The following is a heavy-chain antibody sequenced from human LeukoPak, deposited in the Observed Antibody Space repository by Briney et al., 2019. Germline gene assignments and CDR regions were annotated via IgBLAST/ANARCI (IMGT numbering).Heavy chain of an antibody. CDR3: ARVGCSSTSCSYYYYYYGMDV. J-gene: IGHJ6*02. CDR1: GFTFSSYS. V-gene: IGHV3-48*04. D-gene: IGHD2-2*01. CDR2: ISSSSSTI. Sequence: QPGGSLRLSCAASGFTFSSYSMNWVRQAPGEGLEWVSYISSSSSTIYYADSVKGRFTISRDNAKNSLYLQMNSLRAEDTAVYYCARVGCSSTSCSYYYYYYGMDVWGQGTTVTVSS.